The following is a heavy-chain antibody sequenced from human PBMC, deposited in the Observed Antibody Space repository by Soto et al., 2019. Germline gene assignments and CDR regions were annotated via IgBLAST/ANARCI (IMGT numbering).Heavy chain of an antibody. V-gene: IGHV6-1*01. J-gene: IGHJ6*02. CDR1: GDSVSSNSAA. CDR2: TYYRSKWYN. Sequence: SQTLSLTCAISGDSVSSNSAAWNWIRQSPSRGLEWLGRTYYRSKWYNDYAVSVKSRITINPDTSKNQFSLQLNSVTPEDTAVYYCAXGMGYSYGYYYYYGMDVWGQGTTVTVSS. CDR3: AXGMGYSYGYYYYYGMDV. D-gene: IGHD5-18*01.